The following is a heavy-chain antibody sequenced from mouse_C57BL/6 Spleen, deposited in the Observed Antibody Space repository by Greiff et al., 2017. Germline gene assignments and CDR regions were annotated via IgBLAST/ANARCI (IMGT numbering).Heavy chain of an antibody. CDR1: GYTFTSYW. CDR3: ARCLLLRSYWYFDF. CDR2: INPSNGGT. J-gene: IGHJ1*03. Sequence: QVQLQQPGTELVKPGASVKLSCKASGYTFTSYWMHWVKQRPGQGLEWIGNINPSNGGTNYNEKFKSKATLTVDKSSSTAYMQLSSLTSEDSAVYYCARCLLLRSYWYFDFWGTGTTVTVSS. V-gene: IGHV1-53*01. D-gene: IGHD1-1*01.